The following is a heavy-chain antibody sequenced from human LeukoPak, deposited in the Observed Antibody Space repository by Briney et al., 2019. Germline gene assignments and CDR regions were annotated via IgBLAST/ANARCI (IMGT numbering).Heavy chain of an antibody. V-gene: IGHV4-4*08. CDR1: GVSISGFY. CDR2: SHTGGSI. CDR3: ARRRGGFGEGEFDY. Sequence: SETLSLTCTVSGVSISGFYWNWIRQPPRKGLEWVGYSHTGGSISSNPSLNSRVAFSMDTSKNQVSLRLNSVTATDSAVYYCARRRGGFGEGEFDYWGQGIPVTVST. J-gene: IGHJ4*02. D-gene: IGHD3-10*01.